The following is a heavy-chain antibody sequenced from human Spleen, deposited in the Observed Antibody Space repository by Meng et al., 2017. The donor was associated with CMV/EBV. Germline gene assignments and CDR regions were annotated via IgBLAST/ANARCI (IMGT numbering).Heavy chain of an antibody. CDR1: GFTFSSYG. CDR2: IWYDGSEK. Sequence: GGSLRLSCAASGFTFSSYGMHWVRQAPGKGLEWVAVIWYDGSEKYYADSVKGRFTISRDNSKSALYLQMNSLRAEDTAVYFCAKDQRYCSSSSCYPYYYYFGMDVWGQGTTVTVSS. CDR3: AKDQRYCSSSSCYPYYYYFGMDV. J-gene: IGHJ6*02. V-gene: IGHV3-33*06. D-gene: IGHD2-2*01.